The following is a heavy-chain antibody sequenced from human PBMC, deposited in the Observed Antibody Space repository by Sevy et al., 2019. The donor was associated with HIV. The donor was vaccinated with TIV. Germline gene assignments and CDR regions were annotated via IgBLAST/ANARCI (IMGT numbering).Heavy chain of an antibody. J-gene: IGHJ4*02. CDR3: VTGIYNSGWYAPGYFDN. V-gene: IGHV3-23*01. D-gene: IGHD6-19*01. CDR2: ISGSGDTT. CDR1: GFTFSSYA. Sequence: GGSLRLSCAASGFTFSSYAMSWVRQAPGKGLEWVSGISGSGDTTYYADSVKDRFTICSDNSMNTMYLQMNGLRAEDAAVYYCVTGIYNSGWYAPGYFDNWGQGTLVTVSS.